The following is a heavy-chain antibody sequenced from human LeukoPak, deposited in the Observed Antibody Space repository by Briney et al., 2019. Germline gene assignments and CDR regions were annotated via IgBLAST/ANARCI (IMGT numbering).Heavy chain of an antibody. V-gene: IGHV1-2*02. CDR3: ARGRWLIGEAFDY. CDR2: VNPNSGGT. CDR1: GYSFTSYY. Sequence: ASVKVSCKASGYSFTSYYMHWVRQAPGQGLEWMGWVNPNSGGTNYAQKLQGRVTMTTDTSTSTAYMELRSLRSDDTAVYYCARGRWLIGEAFDYWGQGTLVTVSS. J-gene: IGHJ4*02. D-gene: IGHD5-24*01.